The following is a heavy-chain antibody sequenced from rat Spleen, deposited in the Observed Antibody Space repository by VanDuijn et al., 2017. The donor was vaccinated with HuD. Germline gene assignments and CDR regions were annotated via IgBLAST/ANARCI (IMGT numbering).Heavy chain of an antibody. J-gene: IGHJ2*01. D-gene: IGHD5-1*01. CDR1: GFTFSDYY. Sequence: EVQLVESDGGLVQPGRSLKLSCAASGFTFSDYYMAWVRQAPTKGLEWVATISYGDSSGHSGTYYRDSVRGRFTISRDDAKSTLSLQMDSLRSEDTATYYCTRVPGALGAVDYWGQGVMVTVSS. CDR2: ISYGDSSGHSGT. V-gene: IGHV5-29*01. CDR3: TRVPGALGAVDY.